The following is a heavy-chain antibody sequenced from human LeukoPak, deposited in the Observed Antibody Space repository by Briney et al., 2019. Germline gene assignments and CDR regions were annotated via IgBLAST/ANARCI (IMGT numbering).Heavy chain of an antibody. CDR3: ARDLNSSGWYGPRFDP. CDR1: GGSISSYY. CDR2: IYTSGST. Sequence: PSETLSLTCTVSGGSISSYYWSWIRQPAGKGLEWIGRIYTSGSTNYNPSLKSRVTMSVDTSKNQFSLKLSSVTAADTAVYYCARDLNSSGWYGPRFDPWGQGTLVTVSP. D-gene: IGHD6-19*01. V-gene: IGHV4-4*07. J-gene: IGHJ5*02.